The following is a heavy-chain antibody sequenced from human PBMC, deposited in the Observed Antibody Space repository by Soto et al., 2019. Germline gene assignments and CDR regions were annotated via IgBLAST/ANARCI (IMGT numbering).Heavy chain of an antibody. J-gene: IGHJ6*02. V-gene: IGHV3-48*02. CDR1: GFTFSSYS. CDR2: ISSSSSTI. CDR3: ARDRVVVVPAAIGGYYYYGMDV. Sequence: VQLVESGGGLVQPGGSLRLSCAASGFTFSSYSMNWVRQAPGKGLEWVSYISSSSSTIYYADSVKGRFTISRDNAKNSLYLQMNSLRDEDTAVYYCARDRVVVVPAAIGGYYYYGMDVWGQGTTVTVSS. D-gene: IGHD2-2*02.